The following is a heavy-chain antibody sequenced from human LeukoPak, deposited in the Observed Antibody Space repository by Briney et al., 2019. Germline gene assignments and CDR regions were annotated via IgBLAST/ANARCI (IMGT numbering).Heavy chain of an antibody. Sequence: GGSLRLSCVASGFTFSDHYMSWIRQAPGKGLDWVSYIGSSVTSIYYADSVKGRFTISRDNANNSLYLQMNSLRAEDTAVYYCARGALNWVDPSGQGTLVTVSS. CDR3: ARGALNWVDP. CDR2: IGSSVTSI. CDR1: GFTFSDHY. J-gene: IGHJ5*02. V-gene: IGHV3-11*01.